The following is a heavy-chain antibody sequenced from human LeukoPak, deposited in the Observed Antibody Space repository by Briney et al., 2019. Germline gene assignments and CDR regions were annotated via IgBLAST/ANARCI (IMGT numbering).Heavy chain of an antibody. CDR1: GGSISSSSYY. CDR3: ARSRITMVRGVRGWFDP. CDR2: IYYSGST. J-gene: IGHJ5*02. Sequence: SETLSLTCTVSGGSISSSSYYWGWIRQPPGKGLEWIGSIYYSGSTYYNPSLKSRVTISVDTSKNQFSLKLSSVTAADTAVYYCARSRITMVRGVRGWFDPWGQGTLVTISS. D-gene: IGHD3-10*01. V-gene: IGHV4-39*07.